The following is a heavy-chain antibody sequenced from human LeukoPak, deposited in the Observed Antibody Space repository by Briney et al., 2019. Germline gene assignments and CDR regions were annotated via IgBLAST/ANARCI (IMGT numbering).Heavy chain of an antibody. V-gene: IGHV3-21*01. CDR1: GFIFSDYN. Sequence: GGSLRLSCAASGFIFSDYNMNWVRQAPGKGLEWVSSISSSSAYIYYADSVKGRFTISRDNARNSLFLQMNSLRVDDTAVYYCARVKSDINMIGVVIDAFDIWGQGTMISVSS. D-gene: IGHD3-22*01. CDR2: ISSSSAYI. CDR3: ARVKSDINMIGVVIDAFDI. J-gene: IGHJ3*02.